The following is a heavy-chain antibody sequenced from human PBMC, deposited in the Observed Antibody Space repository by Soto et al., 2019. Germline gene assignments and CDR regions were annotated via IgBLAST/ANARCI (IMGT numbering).Heavy chain of an antibody. J-gene: IGHJ6*02. CDR1: GGTFSSYA. Sequence: ASVKVSCKASGGTFSSYANSWERQAPGQGLEWMGGIIPIFGTANYAQKFQGRVTITADESTSTAYMELSSLRSEDTAVYYCASPQGRQQLDYGMDVWGQGTTVTASS. CDR2: IIPIFGTA. D-gene: IGHD6-13*01. CDR3: ASPQGRQQLDYGMDV. V-gene: IGHV1-69*13.